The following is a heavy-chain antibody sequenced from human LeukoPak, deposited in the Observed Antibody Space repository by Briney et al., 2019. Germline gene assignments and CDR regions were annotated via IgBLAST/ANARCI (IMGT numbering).Heavy chain of an antibody. Sequence: SETLSLTCTVSGGSISNYYWSWIRQPAGKGLEWIGRIYTSGSTNYNPSLKSRVTMSIDTSKNQFSLKLSSVTAADTAVYYCARDGSHTQGIAVAYNWFDPWGQGTLVTVSS. CDR2: IYTSGST. V-gene: IGHV4-4*07. D-gene: IGHD6-19*01. CDR3: ARDGSHTQGIAVAYNWFDP. J-gene: IGHJ5*02. CDR1: GGSISNYY.